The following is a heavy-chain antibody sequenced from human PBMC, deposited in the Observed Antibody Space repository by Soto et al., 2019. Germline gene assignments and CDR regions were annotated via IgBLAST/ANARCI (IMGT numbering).Heavy chain of an antibody. J-gene: IGHJ4*02. CDR2: ISGGGRPI. Sequence: EVQLVDSGGGSVQRGGSLRLSCAASGFTFSTFSMNWVRQAPGRGLEWISYISGGGRPISYADSVKGRFTISRDNAKNSLYLQMDSLTDEDTAVYYCARDLGWAFDSWGQGTLVTVSS. CDR1: GFTFSTFS. CDR3: ARDLGWAFDS. D-gene: IGHD6-19*01. V-gene: IGHV3-48*02.